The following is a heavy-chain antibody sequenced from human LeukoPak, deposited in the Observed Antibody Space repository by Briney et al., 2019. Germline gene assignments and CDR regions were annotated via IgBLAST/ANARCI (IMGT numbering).Heavy chain of an antibody. V-gene: IGHV5-51*01. CDR3: ARRWDGYGSGAFDI. J-gene: IGHJ3*02. D-gene: IGHD3-10*01. CDR2: IHPGDSDT. CDR1: GYSFTSYW. Sequence: NRGESLKISCKGSGYSFTSYWIGWVRQMPGKGLEWMGIIHPGDSDTRYSPSFQGQVTISADKSISTAYLQWSSLKASDTAMYYCARRWDGYGSGAFDIWGQGTMVTVSS.